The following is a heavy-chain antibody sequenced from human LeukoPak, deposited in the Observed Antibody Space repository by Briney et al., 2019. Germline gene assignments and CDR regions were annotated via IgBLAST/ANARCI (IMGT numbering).Heavy chain of an antibody. J-gene: IGHJ4*02. CDR2: IKSKTHGGTT. CDR3: TKDKEDLGTGWYGGFDY. CDR1: GFFFSNAW. D-gene: IGHD6-19*01. V-gene: IGHV3-15*01. Sequence: GGSLTLSCAASGFFFSNAWMIWVRQAPGKRLEWVGRIKSKTHGGTTDYAEPVEGRFTSSRDDSKNTLYLQMNSLKTEDTAMYYCTKDKEDLGTGWYGGFDYWGQGTLVTVSS.